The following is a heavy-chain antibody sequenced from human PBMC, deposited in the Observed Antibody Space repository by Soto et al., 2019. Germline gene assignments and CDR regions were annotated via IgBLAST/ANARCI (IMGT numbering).Heavy chain of an antibody. D-gene: IGHD5-12*01. CDR3: GRVSSMATIGF. J-gene: IGHJ4*02. CDR1: GGSISSNY. CDR2: IYYSGTT. V-gene: IGHV4-59*01. Sequence: SETLSLTCTVSGGSISSNYWSWIRQPPGKGLEWIGYIYYSGTTIYNPSLKSRVTISVDTSKNQFSLKLSSVTAADTAVYYCGRVSSMATIGFWGQGTLVTVSS.